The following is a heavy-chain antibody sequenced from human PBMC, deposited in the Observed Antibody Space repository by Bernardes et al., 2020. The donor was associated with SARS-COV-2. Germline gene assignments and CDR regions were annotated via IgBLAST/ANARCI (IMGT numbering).Heavy chain of an antibody. CDR2: IYSGGST. CDR3: ASSRGSGFGTYDY. J-gene: IGHJ4*02. D-gene: IGHD3-10*01. CDR1: GFTVSSNY. Sequence: GGSLRLSCAASGFTVSSNYMSWVRQAPGKGLEWVSVIYSGGSTYYADSVKGRFTISRDNSKNTLYLQMNSLRAEDTAVYYCASSRGSGFGTYDYWGQGTLVTVSS. V-gene: IGHV3-66*01.